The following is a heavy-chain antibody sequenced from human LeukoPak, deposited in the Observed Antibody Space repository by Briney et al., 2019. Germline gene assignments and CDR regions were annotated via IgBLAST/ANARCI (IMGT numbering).Heavy chain of an antibody. D-gene: IGHD6-13*01. Sequence: PGGSLSFSCAASGFTFSGYGMHWLRQAPGKGLEWVVVIWYDGSNKYYADSVKGRFTISRDNSKNTLYLQMNSLRAEDTAVYYCARDLYSSSSTAFDPWGQGTLVTVSS. V-gene: IGHV3-33*01. J-gene: IGHJ5*02. CDR1: GFTFSGYG. CDR3: ARDLYSSSSTAFDP. CDR2: IWYDGSNK.